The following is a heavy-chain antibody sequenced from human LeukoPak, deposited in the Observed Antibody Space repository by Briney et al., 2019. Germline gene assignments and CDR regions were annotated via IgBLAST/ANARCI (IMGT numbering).Heavy chain of an antibody. Sequence: GGSLRFSCAASGFRFSSYSMNWVRQAPGKGLEWVSYISSSSSTIYYADSVKGRFTISRDNAKNSLYLQMNSLRAEDTAVYYCARSREAAAGTPFNYWGQGTLVTVSS. CDR3: ARSREAAAGTPFNY. J-gene: IGHJ4*02. V-gene: IGHV3-48*01. CDR2: ISSSSSTI. CDR1: GFRFSSYS. D-gene: IGHD6-13*01.